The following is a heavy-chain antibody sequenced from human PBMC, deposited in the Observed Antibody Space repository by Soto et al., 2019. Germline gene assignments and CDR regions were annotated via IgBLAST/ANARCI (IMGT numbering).Heavy chain of an antibody. D-gene: IGHD2-2*03. CDR2: IWYDGSNK. V-gene: IGHV3-33*01. CDR1: GFTFSSYG. CDR3: ARDWLLLEAYYSGMDV. Sequence: HPGGSLRHSCAASGFTFSSYGMHWVRQAPGKGLEWVAVIWYDGSNKYYADSVKGRFTISRDNAKNSLYLQMNSLRAEDTVVYYYARDWLLLEAYYSGMDVWGQGTTVTVSS. J-gene: IGHJ6*02.